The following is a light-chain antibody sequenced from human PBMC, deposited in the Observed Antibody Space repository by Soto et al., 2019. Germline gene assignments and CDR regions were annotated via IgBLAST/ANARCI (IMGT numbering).Light chain of an antibody. V-gene: IGKV1-5*03. Sequence: IKMSQSPSTLSGYVGDRVTITCRASQTISSWLAWYQQKPGKAPKLLIYKASTLKSGVPSRFSGSGSGTEFTLTISSLQPDDFATYYCQQYNTYSTFAQGTRLEIK. CDR1: QTISSW. J-gene: IGKJ5*01. CDR3: QQYNTYST. CDR2: KAS.